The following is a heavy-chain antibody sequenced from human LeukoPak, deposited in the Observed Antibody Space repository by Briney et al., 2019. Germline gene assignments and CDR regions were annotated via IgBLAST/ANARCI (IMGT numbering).Heavy chain of an antibody. CDR3: ARDGYCSSTSCNYRGFDY. V-gene: IGHV3-30*03. J-gene: IGHJ4*02. CDR2: ISYDSTVK. D-gene: IGHD2-2*03. CDR1: QFTFGSYT. Sequence: GRSLRLSCEASQFTFGSYTMHWVRQAPGKGLEWVAVISYDSTVKSYGDSVKGRFTISRDNSKNILYLQMNSLRSDDTAVYYCARDGYCSSTSCNYRGFDYWGQGTLVTVSS.